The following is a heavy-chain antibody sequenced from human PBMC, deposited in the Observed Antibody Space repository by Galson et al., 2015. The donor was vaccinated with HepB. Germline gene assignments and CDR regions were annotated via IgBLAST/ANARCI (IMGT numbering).Heavy chain of an antibody. Sequence: SLRLSCAASGFTFRSYSMNWVRQAPGKGLEWVSYIVGSGTIIDYADSVKGRFTISRDNGKNSLYLQMNSLRDEDTAVYYCARGDGNYFYYYLDVWGKGTTVTVSS. J-gene: IGHJ6*03. CDR2: IVGSGTII. CDR1: GFTFRSYS. V-gene: IGHV3-48*02. CDR3: ARGDGNYFYYYLDV.